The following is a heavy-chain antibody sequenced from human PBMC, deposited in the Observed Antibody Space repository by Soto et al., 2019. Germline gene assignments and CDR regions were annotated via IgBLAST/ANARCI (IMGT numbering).Heavy chain of an antibody. Sequence: TLQTLPLTWAVFCGSISSGGDSWSWIRQPPGKGLEWIGYMYHSGSTYYNPSLKSRVTISIDRSKNQFSLKLSSVTAADTAVYYYARVPDYWGQGILVTVSS. CDR2: MYHSGST. CDR1: CGSISSGGDS. D-gene: IGHD2-2*01. CDR3: ARVPDY. V-gene: IGHV4-30-2*01. J-gene: IGHJ4*02.